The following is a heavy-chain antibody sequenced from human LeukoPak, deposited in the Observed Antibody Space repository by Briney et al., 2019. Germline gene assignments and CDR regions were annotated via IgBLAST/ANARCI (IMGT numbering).Heavy chain of an antibody. Sequence: ASVKVSCKASGYTFTNYYIHWVRQAPGQGLEWVGWINPNSGDTNYAQKLQGRVTMTRDTSIITASMELSRLTADDTAVYYCARVVSGGVMWSNWGQGTLVTVSS. CDR3: ARVVSGGVMWSN. CDR1: GYTFTNYY. D-gene: IGHD3-16*01. V-gene: IGHV1-2*02. CDR2: INPNSGDT. J-gene: IGHJ4*02.